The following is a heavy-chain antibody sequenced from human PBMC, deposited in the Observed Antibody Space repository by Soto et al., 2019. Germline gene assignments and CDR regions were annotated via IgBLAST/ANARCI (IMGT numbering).Heavy chain of an antibody. J-gene: IGHJ4*02. CDR2: INHSGGA. D-gene: IGHD3-9*01. V-gene: IGHV4-34*01. CDR3: ARFKILDWSTYSLVFDY. Sequence: LPPTCTAYGRSLTDFYRSWSPPPPWKGLEWLGEINHSGGANYNPSLKSRLTLSVDTSKNQFSLKLTSVTAADTAVYYCARFKILDWSTYSLVFDYWGKGNRVTGTS. CDR1: GRSLTDFY.